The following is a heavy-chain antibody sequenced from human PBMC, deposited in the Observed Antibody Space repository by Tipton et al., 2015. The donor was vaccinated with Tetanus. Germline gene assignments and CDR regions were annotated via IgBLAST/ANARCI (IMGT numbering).Heavy chain of an antibody. CDR2: IYYSGSA. D-gene: IGHD6-13*01. J-gene: IGHJ4*02. CDR1: GGFISSYNYY. CDR3: ARRSFLVRGGYYFDY. Sequence: TLSLTCTVSGGFISSYNYYWGWIRQAPGKGLEWIGSIYYSGSAYYNPSLRSRVTMSVDTSKMQFSLKLASVTAADTAVYYCARRSFLVRGGYYFDYWGQGTLVTVSS. V-gene: IGHV4-39*01.